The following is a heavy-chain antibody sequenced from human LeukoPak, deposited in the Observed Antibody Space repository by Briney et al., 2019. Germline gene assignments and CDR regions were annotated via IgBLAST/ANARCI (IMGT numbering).Heavy chain of an antibody. J-gene: IGHJ5*02. D-gene: IGHD3-22*01. CDR2: INHSGST. V-gene: IGHV4-34*01. CDR3: ARVGDYYDSGGYGWFDP. Sequence: SETLSLTCAVYGGSFSGYYWSWIRQPPGKGLEWIGEINHSGSTNYNPSLKSRVTISVDTSKNQFSLKLSSVTAADTAVYYCARVGDYYDSGGYGWFDPWGQGTRVTVSS. CDR1: GGSFSGYY.